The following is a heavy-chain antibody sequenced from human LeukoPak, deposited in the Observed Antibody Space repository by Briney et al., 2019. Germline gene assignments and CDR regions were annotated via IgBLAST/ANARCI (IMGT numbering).Heavy chain of an antibody. J-gene: IGHJ4*02. CDR3: ASSSIAARAGFDY. D-gene: IGHD6-6*01. CDR2: IYYSGST. CDR1: GGSISSSSYY. V-gene: IGHV4-39*01. Sequence: PSETLSLTCTVSGGSISSSSYYWGWIRQPPGKGLEWIGSIYYSGSTYYNPSLKSRVTISVDTSKNQFSLKLSSVTAADTAVYYCASSSIAARAGFDYWGQGTLVTASS.